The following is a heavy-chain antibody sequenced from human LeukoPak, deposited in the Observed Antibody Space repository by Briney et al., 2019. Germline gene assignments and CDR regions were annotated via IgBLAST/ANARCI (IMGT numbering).Heavy chain of an antibody. J-gene: IGHJ4*02. CDR3: AKGHRVYGSGSSAGYFDY. V-gene: IGHV3-9*01. Sequence: TGGSLRLSCAASGFTFDDYAMHCVRQAPGKGLEWGSGISWNSGSIGYADSVKGRFTISRENAKNSLYLQMNSLRAEDTALYYCAKGHRVYGSGSSAGYFDYWGQGTLVTVSS. CDR2: ISWNSGSI. D-gene: IGHD3-10*01. CDR1: GFTFDDYA.